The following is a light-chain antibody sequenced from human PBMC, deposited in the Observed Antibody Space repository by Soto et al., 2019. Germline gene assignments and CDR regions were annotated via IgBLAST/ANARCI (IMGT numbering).Light chain of an antibody. CDR3: QQYATSPRT. CDR1: QRVNSGY. CDR2: AAS. Sequence: EIVLTQSPVTLSLSPGERATLSCRASQRVNSGYVAWYQQKPGQAPRLIYAASSRATDIPDRFSGGGSGTDFTLTISRLEAEDFALYYCQQYATSPRTFGGGTKVDIK. J-gene: IGKJ4*01. V-gene: IGKV3-20*01.